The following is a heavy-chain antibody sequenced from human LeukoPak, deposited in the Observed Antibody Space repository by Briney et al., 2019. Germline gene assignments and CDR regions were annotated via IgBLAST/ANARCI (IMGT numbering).Heavy chain of an antibody. CDR3: ARGGLRGYSYGAPRDWFDP. CDR2: FYHSGST. D-gene: IGHD5-18*01. CDR1: GYSISSGYY. J-gene: IGHJ5*02. V-gene: IGHV4-38-2*02. Sequence: SETLSLTCTVSGYSISSGYYWGWIRQPPGKGLEWIGSFYHSGSTYYNPALKSRVTISVDTSKNQFSLKLSSVTAADTAVYYCARGGLRGYSYGAPRDWFDPWGQGTLVTVSS.